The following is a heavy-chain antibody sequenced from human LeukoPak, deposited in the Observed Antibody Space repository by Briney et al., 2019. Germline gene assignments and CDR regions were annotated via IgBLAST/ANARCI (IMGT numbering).Heavy chain of an antibody. CDR2: INQGGSDK. J-gene: IGHJ4*02. CDR1: GFSINIYT. Sequence: PGGSLRLSCAASGFSINIYTMSWVRQAPGKGLEWVANINQGGSDKYYVDSVKGRFTISRDNANNLLYLQMNSLRGEETAVYYCTRDRSRAEDDWGQGTLVTVSS. CDR3: TRDRSRAEDD. D-gene: IGHD1-14*01. V-gene: IGHV3-7*01.